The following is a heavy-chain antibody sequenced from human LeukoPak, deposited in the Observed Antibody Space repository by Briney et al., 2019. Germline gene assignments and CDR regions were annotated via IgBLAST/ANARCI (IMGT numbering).Heavy chain of an antibody. Sequence: ASVKVSCKASGYTFTGYYMHWVRQAPGQGLEWMGWINPNSGGTNSAQKFQGRVTMTRDTSISTAYMELSRLRSDDTAVYYCARDPLSIVVVPAAMGLDYWGQGTLVTVSS. J-gene: IGHJ4*02. CDR2: INPNSGGT. CDR1: GYTFTGYY. D-gene: IGHD2-2*01. CDR3: ARDPLSIVVVPAAMGLDY. V-gene: IGHV1-2*02.